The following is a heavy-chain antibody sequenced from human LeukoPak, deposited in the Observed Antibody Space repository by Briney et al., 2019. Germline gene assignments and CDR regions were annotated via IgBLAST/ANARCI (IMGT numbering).Heavy chain of an antibody. J-gene: IGHJ3*02. CDR1: GASINSFY. D-gene: IGHD1-26*01. CDR2: IYSSGST. CDR3: ARDRRRDLLHAFDI. Sequence: SETLSLTCTVSGASINSFYWSWIRQPPGKGLEWIGYIYSSGSTNYNPSLKSRVTMSVDTSKNQSSLKLSSVTAADTAVYYCARDRRRDLLHAFDIWGQGTMITVSS. V-gene: IGHV4-59*01.